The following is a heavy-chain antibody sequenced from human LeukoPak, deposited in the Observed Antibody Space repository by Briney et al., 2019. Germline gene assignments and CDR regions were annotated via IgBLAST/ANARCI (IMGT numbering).Heavy chain of an antibody. CDR3: ARDRLRYFDY. CDR1: GFTFSSYA. J-gene: IGHJ4*02. CDR2: ISYDGSNK. Sequence: PGRSLRLSCAASGFTFSSYAMHWVRQAPGKGLEWVAVISYDGSNKYYADSVKGRFTISRDNSKNTLYLQMNSLRAEDTAVYYCARDRLRYFDYWGQGTPVTVSS. V-gene: IGHV3-30-3*01. D-gene: IGHD3-10*01.